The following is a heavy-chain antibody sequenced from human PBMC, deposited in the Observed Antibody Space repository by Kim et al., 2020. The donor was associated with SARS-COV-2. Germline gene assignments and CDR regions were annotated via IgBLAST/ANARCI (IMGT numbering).Heavy chain of an antibody. Sequence: SETLSLTCTVSGGSISSSSYYWGWIRQPPGKGLEWIGRIYYSGSTYYNPSLKSRVTISVDTSKNQFSLKLSSVTAADTAVYYCARHLDIVVVPAANAFDIWGQGTMVTVSS. D-gene: IGHD2-2*03. CDR1: GGSISSSSYY. CDR3: ARHLDIVVVPAANAFDI. J-gene: IGHJ3*02. V-gene: IGHV4-39*01. CDR2: IYYSGST.